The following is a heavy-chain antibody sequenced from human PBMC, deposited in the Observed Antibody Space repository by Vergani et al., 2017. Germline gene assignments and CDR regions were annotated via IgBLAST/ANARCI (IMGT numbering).Heavy chain of an antibody. J-gene: IGHJ4*02. D-gene: IGHD3-9*01. CDR3: ARDRVGDILTGYYRGPLFPDY. V-gene: IGHV3-11*06. CDR1: GFTFSDYY. CDR2: ISSSSSYT. Sequence: QVQLVESGGGLVKPGGSLRLSCAASGFTFSDYYMSWIRQAPGKGLEWVSYISSSSSYTNYADSVKGRFTISRDNAKNSLYLQKNSLRAEDTAVYYCARDRVGDILTGYYRGPLFPDYWGQGTLVTVSS.